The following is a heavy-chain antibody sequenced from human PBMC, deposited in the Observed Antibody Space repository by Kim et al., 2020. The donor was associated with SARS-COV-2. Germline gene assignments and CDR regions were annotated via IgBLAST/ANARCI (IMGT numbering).Heavy chain of an antibody. J-gene: IGHJ6*02. CDR3: ARDRDGYSYGSSGMDV. V-gene: IGHV3-30*07. D-gene: IGHD5-18*01. Sequence: VKGRLTITRYNSKNTLYLQMKSLRAEDTAVYYCARDRDGYSYGSSGMDVWGQGTTVTVSS.